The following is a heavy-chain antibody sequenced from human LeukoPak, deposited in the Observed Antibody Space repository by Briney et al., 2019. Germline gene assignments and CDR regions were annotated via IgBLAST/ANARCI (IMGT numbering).Heavy chain of an antibody. J-gene: IGHJ6*03. CDR3: ASHRNVYGDRTGDYYYMDV. V-gene: IGHV1-69*05. D-gene: IGHD4-17*01. CDR1: GGTFSSYA. Sequence: ASVKVSCKASGGTFSSYAISWVRQAPGQGLEWMGGIIPIFGTANYAQKFQGRVTITTDESTSTAYMELSSLRSEDTAVYYWASHRNVYGDRTGDYYYMDVWGKGTMVTVSS. CDR2: IIPIFGTA.